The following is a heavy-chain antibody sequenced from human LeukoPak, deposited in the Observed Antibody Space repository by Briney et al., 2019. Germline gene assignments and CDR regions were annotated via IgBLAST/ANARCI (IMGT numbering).Heavy chain of an antibody. D-gene: IGHD3-10*01. V-gene: IGHV3-30*02. Sequence: PGGSLRLSCAASGFTFSSYGMHWVRQAPGKGLEWVAFIRYDGSNKYYADSVKGRFTIPRDNSKNTLYLQMNSLRAEDTAVYYCAKDFLIWFGELSHRYYFDYWGQGTLVTVSS. CDR2: IRYDGSNK. CDR1: GFTFSSYG. CDR3: AKDFLIWFGELSHRYYFDY. J-gene: IGHJ4*02.